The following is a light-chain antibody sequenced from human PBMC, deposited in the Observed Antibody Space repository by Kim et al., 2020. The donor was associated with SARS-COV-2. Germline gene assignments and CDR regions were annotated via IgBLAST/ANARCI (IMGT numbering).Light chain of an antibody. Sequence: DVIMTQSPLSLPVTLGQPASISCRSSQSLVFSDGKTYLNWFHQRPGQSPRRLIYKVSNRDSGVPDRFSGSGSGTDFTLKISRVEAGDVGVYYCMYGTRWPPSFTFGGGTKVDIK. V-gene: IGKV2-30*01. CDR2: KVS. CDR3: MYGTRWPPSFT. J-gene: IGKJ4*01. CDR1: QSLVFSDGKTY.